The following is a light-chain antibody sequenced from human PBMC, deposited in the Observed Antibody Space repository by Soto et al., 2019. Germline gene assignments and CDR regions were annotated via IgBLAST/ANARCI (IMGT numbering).Light chain of an antibody. V-gene: IGLV2-14*01. CDR1: SSDVGGYNY. CDR3: SSYTSRSTPGV. J-gene: IGLJ2*01. CDR2: EVS. Sequence: QSALTQPASVSGSPGQSITISCTGTSSDVGGYNYVSWYQQHPGKAPKLLIYEVSNRPSGVSNRFSGSNSGNTSSPTLSRLQDEDEADYYCSSYTSRSTPGVFGGGTKLTVL.